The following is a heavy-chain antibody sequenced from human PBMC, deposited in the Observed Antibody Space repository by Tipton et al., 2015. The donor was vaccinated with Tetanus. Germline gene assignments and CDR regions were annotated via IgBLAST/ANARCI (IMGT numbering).Heavy chain of an antibody. D-gene: IGHD2-15*01. CDR1: GFTFSSYV. CDR2: IHGDGGSP. J-gene: IGHJ4*01. V-gene: IGHV3-64*02. Sequence: SLRLSCAASGFTFSSYVMHWVRQAPGRGLEYVSSIHGDGGSPLYADSVKGRFTISRDNSKNMLYLQMDSLRGDDMAVYYCARDRDGSWSFDSWGHGTLVTVSS. CDR3: ARDRDGSWSFDS.